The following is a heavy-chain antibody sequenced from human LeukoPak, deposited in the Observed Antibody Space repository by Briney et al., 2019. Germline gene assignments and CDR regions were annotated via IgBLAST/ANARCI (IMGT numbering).Heavy chain of an antibody. Sequence: SETLSLTCTVSGASMISSGYYGGWIRQPPGKGLEWIGIISYSGTTYYNPSLESRVIMSVDTSKKQFSLQLSSVTAADTAIHYCTRHAQVVASSLIDSWGQGTLVTVSS. V-gene: IGHV4-39*01. CDR1: GASMISSGYY. CDR3: TRHAQVVASSLIDS. J-gene: IGHJ4*02. D-gene: IGHD3-22*01. CDR2: ISYSGTT.